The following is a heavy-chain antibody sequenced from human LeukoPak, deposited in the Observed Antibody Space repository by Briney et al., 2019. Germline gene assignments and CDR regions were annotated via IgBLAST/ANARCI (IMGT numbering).Heavy chain of an antibody. J-gene: IGHJ3*02. CDR2: IYYSGST. D-gene: IGHD4/OR15-4a*01. CDR1: GGSISSYY. V-gene: IGHV4-59*01. Sequence: SETLSLTCTVSGGSISSYYWSWIRQPPGKGLEWIGYIYYSGSTNYNPSLKSRVTISVDTSKSQFSLKLSSVTAADTAVYYCARGLYGNAFDIWGQGTMVTVSS. CDR3: ARGLYGNAFDI.